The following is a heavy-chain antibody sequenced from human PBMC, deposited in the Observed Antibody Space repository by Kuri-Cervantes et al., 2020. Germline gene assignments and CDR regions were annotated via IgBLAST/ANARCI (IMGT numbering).Heavy chain of an antibody. J-gene: IGHJ4*02. D-gene: IGHD6-13*01. CDR3: AKEGDGAAGPPKGYFDY. V-gene: IGHV3-7*01. Sequence: GESLKISCAVSGFTFSNHWMTWVRQAPGKGLEWVATIKPDGKDKFYVDSVKGRFTISRDNAKNSLSLQMTSLRVEDTAVYYCAKEGDGAAGPPKGYFDYWGQGTLVTVSS. CDR2: IKPDGKDK. CDR1: GFTFSNHW.